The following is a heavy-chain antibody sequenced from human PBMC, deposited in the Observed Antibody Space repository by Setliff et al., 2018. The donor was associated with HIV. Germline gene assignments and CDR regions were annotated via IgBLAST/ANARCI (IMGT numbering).Heavy chain of an antibody. V-gene: IGHV4-39*01. CDR3: ARGGFVVVVAATGKHDY. D-gene: IGHD2-15*01. CDR1: GGSITSNDHF. Sequence: PSETLSLTCTVSGGSITSNDHFWAWVRQSPGKGLEWIGSVYYSGSTFQNPSLKSRVTLSVDTSKNQFSLKLSSVTAADTAVYYCARGGFVVVVAATGKHDYWGQGTLVTVSS. CDR2: VYYSGST. J-gene: IGHJ4*02.